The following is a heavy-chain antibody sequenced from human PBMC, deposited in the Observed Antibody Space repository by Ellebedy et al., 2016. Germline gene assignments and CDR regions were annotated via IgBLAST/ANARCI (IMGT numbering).Heavy chain of an antibody. Sequence: GGSLRLXCAASGFTFSDYYISWIRQAPGKGLEWISYVSTSGSTIFYADSVKGRFTSSRDNAKNSLHLHLDSLRAEDTAVYFCARTIVGGVTNYFDYWGQGTLVAVSS. CDR3: ARTIVGGVTNYFDY. J-gene: IGHJ4*02. D-gene: IGHD3-10*01. V-gene: IGHV3-11*01. CDR1: GFTFSDYY. CDR2: VSTSGSTI.